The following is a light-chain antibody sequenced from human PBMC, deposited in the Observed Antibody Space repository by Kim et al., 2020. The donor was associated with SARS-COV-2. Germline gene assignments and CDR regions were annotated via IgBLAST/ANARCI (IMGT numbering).Light chain of an antibody. V-gene: IGLV8-61*01. Sequence: QAVVTQEPSFSVSPGGTVTLTCGLNSASVSTNNYPTWYQQTPGQAPRTLIYSTNTRSSGVPDRFSGSILGNKAALTITGAQADDESDYYCVLYMGGGIWVFGGGTQLTAL. J-gene: IGLJ3*02. CDR1: SASVSTNNY. CDR2: STN. CDR3: VLYMGGGIWV.